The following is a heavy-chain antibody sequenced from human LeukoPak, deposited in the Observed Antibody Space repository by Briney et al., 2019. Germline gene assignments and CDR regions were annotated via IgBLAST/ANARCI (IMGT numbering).Heavy chain of an antibody. J-gene: IGHJ4*02. CDR1: GFTFSSYG. CDR3: ARAPTFSGWFDY. V-gene: IGHV3-7*01. CDR2: IKEDGSLK. Sequence: GGSLRLSCAASGFTFSSYGMSWVRQAPGKGPEWVANIKEDGSLKNYVDSVKGRFTISRDNAKNSLYLQMNSLRVEDTAVYYCARAPTFSGWFDYWGQGTLVTVSS. D-gene: IGHD6-19*01.